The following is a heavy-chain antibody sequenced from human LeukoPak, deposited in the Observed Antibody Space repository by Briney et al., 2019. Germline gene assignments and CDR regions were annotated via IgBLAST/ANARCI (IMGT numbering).Heavy chain of an antibody. Sequence: HTGGSLRLSCAASGFTFSSYAMHWVRQAPGKGLEWVAVISSDGSKKSYADSVKGRFTISRDNSKNTLYLQMNSLRADDTAVYYCARPVAGTLDDDAFDIWGQGTMVTVSS. J-gene: IGHJ3*02. V-gene: IGHV3-30*04. CDR2: ISSDGSKK. CDR1: GFTFSSYA. CDR3: ARPVAGTLDDDAFDI. D-gene: IGHD6-19*01.